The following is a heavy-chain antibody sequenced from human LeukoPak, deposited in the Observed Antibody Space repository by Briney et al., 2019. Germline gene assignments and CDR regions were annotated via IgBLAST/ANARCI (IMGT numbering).Heavy chain of an antibody. CDR3: ARGSAAAGTFFYYYYYMDV. J-gene: IGHJ6*03. V-gene: IGHV1-8*01. D-gene: IGHD6-13*01. Sequence: ASVKDSCKAAGYTFISYDINWVRQATGQGLEWMGWMNPNSGNTGYAQKFQGRVTMTRNTSISTAYMELSSLRSEDTAVYYCARGSAAAGTFFYYYYYMDVWGKGTTVTISS. CDR1: GYTFISYD. CDR2: MNPNSGNT.